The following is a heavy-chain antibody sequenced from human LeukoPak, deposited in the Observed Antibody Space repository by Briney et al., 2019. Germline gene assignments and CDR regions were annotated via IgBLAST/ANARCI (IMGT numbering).Heavy chain of an antibody. CDR3: ARRRGAAAGRFDY. V-gene: IGHV1-8*01. D-gene: IGHD6-13*01. CDR1: GNTLTSND. Sequence: GASVKVSCKASGNTLTSNDINGVRKATGQGLEWMGWMNPNSGNTGYAQKFQGRVTMTRNTSISTACMELSSLRSEDTAVYYCARRRGAAAGRFDYWGQGTLVTVSS. J-gene: IGHJ4*02. CDR2: MNPNSGNT.